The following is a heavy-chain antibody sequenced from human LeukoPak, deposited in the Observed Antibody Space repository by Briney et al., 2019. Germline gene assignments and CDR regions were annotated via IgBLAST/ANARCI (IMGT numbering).Heavy chain of an antibody. CDR1: GGSLSSSSYY. CDR2: IYNSGST. Sequence: SETLSLTCTVSGGSLSSSSYYWSWIRQPPGKGLEWLGYIYNSGSTNYNPSLKSRVTISVDTSKNQLSMKLSSVTAADAAVYYCARGSDFGDYWGQGTLVTVSS. V-gene: IGHV4-61*01. CDR3: ARGSDFGDY. D-gene: IGHD4-17*01. J-gene: IGHJ4*02.